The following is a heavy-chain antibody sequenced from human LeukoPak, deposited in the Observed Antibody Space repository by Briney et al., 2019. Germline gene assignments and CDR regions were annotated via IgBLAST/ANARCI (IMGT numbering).Heavy chain of an antibody. D-gene: IGHD3-3*01. V-gene: IGHV3-48*01. CDR1: GFTFSSFS. CDR3: ARDYDFWSGYYTGIFDY. J-gene: IGHJ4*02. CDR2: ISGSGSII. Sequence: GGSLRLSCAASGFTFSSFSMNWVRQAPGKGLEWVSYISGSGSIIYYADSVKGRFTISRDNAKNSLYLQMNSLRAEDTAVYYCARDYDFWSGYYTGIFDYWGQGTLVTVSS.